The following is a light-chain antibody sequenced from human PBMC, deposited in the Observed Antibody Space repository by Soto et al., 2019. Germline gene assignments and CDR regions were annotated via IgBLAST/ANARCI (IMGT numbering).Light chain of an antibody. J-gene: IGLJ2*01. CDR3: AAWDDSLNVVV. Sequence: QSVLTQPPSESGTPGQRVTISCSGSSSNIGSNTVNWYQHLPGTAPKLLIYSNNQRPSGVPDRFSGSKSGTSASLAISGLQSEDEAEYYCAAWDDSLNVVVFGGGTKVTVL. CDR2: SNN. V-gene: IGLV1-44*01. CDR1: SSNIGSNT.